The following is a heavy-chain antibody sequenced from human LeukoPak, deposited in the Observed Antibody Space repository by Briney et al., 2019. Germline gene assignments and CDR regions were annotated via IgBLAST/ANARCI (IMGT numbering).Heavy chain of an antibody. CDR1: GFTFSDYY. CDR3: ARGRLRFLEWKIGGLYYMDV. Sequence: GGSLRLSCAASGFTFSDYYMGWIRQAPGKGLEWVSYISNRGNNIYYADSVKGRFTISRDNAKNSLYLQMNSLRAEDTAVYYCARGRLRFLEWKIGGLYYMDVWGKGTTVTVSS. CDR2: ISNRGNNI. V-gene: IGHV3-11*04. J-gene: IGHJ6*03. D-gene: IGHD3-3*01.